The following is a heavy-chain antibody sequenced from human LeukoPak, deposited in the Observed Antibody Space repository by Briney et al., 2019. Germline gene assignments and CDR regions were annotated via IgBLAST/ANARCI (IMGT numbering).Heavy chain of an antibody. CDR1: GFTFSSFA. CDR3: AKDRTVGASYWYFDL. Sequence: PGGSLRLSCEASGFTFSSFALSWVRQAPGKGLEWVSVISGSGATAHYADSVKGRFTISRDSSKNTLFLHMNTLRAEDTAIYYCAKDRTVGASYWYFDLWGRGTLVTVSS. CDR2: ISGSGATA. J-gene: IGHJ2*01. V-gene: IGHV3-23*01. D-gene: IGHD1-26*01.